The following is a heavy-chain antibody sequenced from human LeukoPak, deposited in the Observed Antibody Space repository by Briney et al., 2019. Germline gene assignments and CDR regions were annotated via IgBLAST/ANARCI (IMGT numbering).Heavy chain of an antibody. Sequence: PGGSLRLSCAVSGFTVSSNFMTWVRQAPGKGPEWVSVIYTSGITYYADSVRGRFTISRDNSKNTLYLQMDSLTAEDTAVYYCAREDAGGTYSFDYWGREPWSPSPQ. CDR1: GFTVSSNF. CDR3: AREDAGGTYSFDY. J-gene: IGHJ4*02. D-gene: IGHD1-26*01. CDR2: IYTSGIT. V-gene: IGHV3-66*01.